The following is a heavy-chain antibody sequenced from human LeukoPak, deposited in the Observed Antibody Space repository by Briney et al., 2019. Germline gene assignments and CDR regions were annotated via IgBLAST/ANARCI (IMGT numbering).Heavy chain of an antibody. J-gene: IGHJ4*02. Sequence: SETLSLTYTVSGGSISNYYWNWIRQPPGKGLEWIGYIYYSGTTNYNPSLKSRVSMSVDTSKNQFFLKLSSVTAADTAMYYCAKSNGYGLIDYWGEGALVTVSS. D-gene: IGHD5-12*01. CDR3: AKSNGYGLIDY. CDR2: IYYSGTT. V-gene: IGHV4-59*08. CDR1: GGSISNYY.